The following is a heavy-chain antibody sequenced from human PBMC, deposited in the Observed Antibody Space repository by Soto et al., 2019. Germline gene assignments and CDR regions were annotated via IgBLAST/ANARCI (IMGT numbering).Heavy chain of an antibody. CDR3: ARDRAIAARRYYYYYMDV. D-gene: IGHD6-6*01. V-gene: IGHV4-61*08. CDR1: GGSISSGDYY. CDR2: IYYSGST. Sequence: PSETLSLTCTVSGGSISSGDYYWSWIRQPQGKGLEWIGYIYYSGSTNYNPSLKSRVTISVDTSKNQFSLKLSSVTAADTAVYYCARDRAIAARRYYYYYMDVWGKGTTVTVSS. J-gene: IGHJ6*03.